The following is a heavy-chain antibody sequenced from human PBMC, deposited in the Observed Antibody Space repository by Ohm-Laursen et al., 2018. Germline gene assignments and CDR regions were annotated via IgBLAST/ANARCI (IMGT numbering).Heavy chain of an antibody. CDR2: IKRDGSEK. J-gene: IGHJ2*01. CDR1: GFTFTSSW. CDR3: ATYRSSWYWWYFDL. Sequence: SLRLSCAASGFTFTSSWMSWVRQAPGKGLEWVASIKRDGSEKYYVDSVKSRFTISRDNAKNSLYLQMNSLRAKDTAVYYCATYRSSWYWWYFDLWGRGTLVTVSS. D-gene: IGHD6-13*01. V-gene: IGHV3-7*01.